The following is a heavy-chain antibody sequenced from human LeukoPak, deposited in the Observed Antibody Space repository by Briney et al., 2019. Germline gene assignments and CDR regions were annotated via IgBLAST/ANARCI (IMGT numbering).Heavy chain of an antibody. Sequence: PGGSLRLSCAASGFTFSSYGMHWVRQAPGKGLEWVAVISYDGSNKYYADSVKGRFTISRDNSKNTLYLQMNSLRAEDTAVYYCARGGYSYGDYFDYWGQGTLVTVSS. CDR2: ISYDGSNK. V-gene: IGHV3-30*19. J-gene: IGHJ4*02. CDR3: ARGGYSYGDYFDY. D-gene: IGHD5-18*01. CDR1: GFTFSSYG.